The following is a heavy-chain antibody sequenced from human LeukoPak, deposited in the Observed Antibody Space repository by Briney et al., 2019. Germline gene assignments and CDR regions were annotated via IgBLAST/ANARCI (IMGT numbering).Heavy chain of an antibody. CDR2: INHSGST. CDR3: ARGVGYSNADY. V-gene: IGHV4-34*01. Sequence: SETLSLTCAVSGGSFSGYYWTWIRQPPGKGLEWIGEINHSGSTNYNPSLKSRITISVDTSKNQFSLKLSSVAAADAAVYYCARGVGYSNADYWGQGTMVSVSS. J-gene: IGHJ4*02. D-gene: IGHD4-11*01. CDR1: GGSFSGYY.